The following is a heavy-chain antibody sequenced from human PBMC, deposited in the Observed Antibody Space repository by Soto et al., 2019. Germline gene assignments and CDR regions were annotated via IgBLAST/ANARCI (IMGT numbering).Heavy chain of an antibody. J-gene: IGHJ6*02. Sequence: QVQLVQSGAEVKKSGSSVKVSCKASGGTFSDYAFSWVRQAPGQGLEWLGGLMPIFGAPDYAQKFQGRVTITADESTRTTYMDMRSLRSEDTAVYYCASLLKEAAIGNYYYGMDVWGQGTTVTVSS. CDR2: LMPIFGAP. CDR1: GGTFSDYA. CDR3: ASLLKEAAIGNYYYGMDV. D-gene: IGHD2-2*01. V-gene: IGHV1-69*12.